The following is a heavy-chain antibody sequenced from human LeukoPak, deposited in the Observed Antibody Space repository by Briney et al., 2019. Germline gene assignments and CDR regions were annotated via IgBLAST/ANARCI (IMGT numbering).Heavy chain of an antibody. CDR1: GYTFTGYY. V-gene: IGHV1-2*02. Sequence: ASVKVSCKASGYTFTGYYMHWVRQAPGQGLEWMGWINPNSGGTNYAQKFQGRVTMTRDTSISTAYMELSRLRSDDTAVYYCAREIAVAKGISDYWGQGTLVTVPS. D-gene: IGHD6-19*01. J-gene: IGHJ4*02. CDR2: INPNSGGT. CDR3: AREIAVAKGISDY.